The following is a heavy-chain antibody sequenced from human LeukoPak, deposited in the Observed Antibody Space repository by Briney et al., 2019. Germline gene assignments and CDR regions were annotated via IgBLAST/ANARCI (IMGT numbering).Heavy chain of an antibody. CDR3: ARDWGYSYGYLDY. CDR2: IYQSGSP. J-gene: IGHJ4*02. CDR1: GGSISSNNW. Sequence: SGTLSLTCAVSGGSISSNNWWSWVRQPPGKGLEWIGEIYQSGSPNYNPSLKSRVTISVDKSKNQFSLKPNSVTAADTAVYYCARDWGYSYGYLDYWGQGTLVTVSS. V-gene: IGHV4-4*02. D-gene: IGHD5-18*01.